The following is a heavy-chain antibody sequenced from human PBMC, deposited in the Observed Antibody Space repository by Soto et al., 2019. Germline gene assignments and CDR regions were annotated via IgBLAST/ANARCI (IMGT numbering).Heavy chain of an antibody. CDR1: GFSLSTSGVG. CDR2: IYWDDDK. Sequence: QISLKESGPPLVKPTQTLTLTCTFSGFSLSTSGVGVGWIRQPPGKDLECVALIYWDDDKRYSPSLKSRLSVIKDTSKNQVVLIMTNMDPVDTGTYYCAHRLCDSSCYWDVGFFDYWGQGTLVTVSS. J-gene: IGHJ4*02. D-gene: IGHD2-15*01. V-gene: IGHV2-5*02. CDR3: AHRLCDSSCYWDVGFFDY.